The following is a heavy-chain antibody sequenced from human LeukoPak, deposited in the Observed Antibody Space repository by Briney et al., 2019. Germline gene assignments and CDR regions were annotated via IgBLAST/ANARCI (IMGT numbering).Heavy chain of an antibody. CDR2: ISGSGINT. J-gene: IGHJ6*04. D-gene: IGHD3-22*01. CDR3: AKDHYYDSSGYATYYYFPMDV. CDR1: GFTFNNYA. Sequence: GGSLRLSCAASGFTFNNYAMSWVRQAPGKGLEWVSAISGSGINTYYSDSVRGRFSISRDNSKNTLYLHMNSLRAEDTAVYYCAKDHYYDSSGYATYYYFPMDVWGKGTKVTVSS. V-gene: IGHV3-23*01.